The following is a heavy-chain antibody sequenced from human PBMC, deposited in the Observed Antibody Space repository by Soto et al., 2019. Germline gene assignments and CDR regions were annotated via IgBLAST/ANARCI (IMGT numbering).Heavy chain of an antibody. J-gene: IGHJ6*02. Sequence: SETLSLTCAVSGGSISSSSYYWGWIRQPPGKGLEWIGRIYYSGSTYYNPSLKSRVTISVDTSKNQFSLKLSSVTAADTAVYYCARGGRYYYYGMDVWGQGTTVTVSS. CDR1: GGSISSSSYY. CDR2: IYYSGST. V-gene: IGHV4-39*07. CDR3: ARGGRYYYYGMDV.